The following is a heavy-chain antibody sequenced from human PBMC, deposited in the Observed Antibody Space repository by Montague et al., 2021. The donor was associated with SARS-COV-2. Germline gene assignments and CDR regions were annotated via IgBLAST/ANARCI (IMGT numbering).Heavy chain of an antibody. Sequence: SETLSLTCTVSGDSINSSYWSWIRQPPGKGLEWIGYIYYRGSTNYNPSLETRVTISVDPSKNQFSLKLSSVTAADTAVYYCAGEDRWNCFDPWGQGTLVTVSS. CDR3: AGEDRWNCFDP. CDR2: IYYRGST. D-gene: IGHD5-24*01. J-gene: IGHJ5*02. V-gene: IGHV4-59*01. CDR1: GDSINSSY.